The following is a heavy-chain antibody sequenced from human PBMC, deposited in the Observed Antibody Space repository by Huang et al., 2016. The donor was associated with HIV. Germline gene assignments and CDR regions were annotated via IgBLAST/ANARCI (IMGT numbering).Heavy chain of an antibody. Sequence: QVQLVQSRAEGKKPGASVKVSCKVSEYTLTEVSIHGERQHPGKGLEWMGGFVPEIGDTIYAQQFQGRVTMTEDTSTETAFMERSGLRPEDTAVYYCATGFDVFFDFWGQGTLVTVSS. V-gene: IGHV1-24*01. CDR1: EYTLTEVS. D-gene: IGHD3-9*01. CDR2: FVPEIGDT. J-gene: IGHJ4*02. CDR3: ATGFDVFFDF.